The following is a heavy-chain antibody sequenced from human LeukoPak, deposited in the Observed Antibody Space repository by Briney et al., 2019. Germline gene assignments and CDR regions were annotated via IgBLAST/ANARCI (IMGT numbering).Heavy chain of an antibody. CDR3: ARDGETHYYYYYMDV. CDR2: INTDGSST. D-gene: IGHD2-21*01. V-gene: IGHV3-74*01. Sequence: GGSLRLSCAASGFTFSSYWMHWVRQAPGKGLVWVSRINTDGSSTSYADSVKGRFTISRDNAKNTLYLQMNSLRAEDTAVYYCARDGETHYYYYYMDVWGKGTTVTVSS. CDR1: GFTFSSYW. J-gene: IGHJ6*03.